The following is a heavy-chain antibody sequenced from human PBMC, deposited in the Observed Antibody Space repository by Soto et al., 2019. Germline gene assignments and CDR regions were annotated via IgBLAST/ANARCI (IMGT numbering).Heavy chain of an antibody. CDR1: GFAFSDAW. CDR3: AREGGSLNWFDP. Sequence: GGSLRLSCGASGFAFSDAWMNWVRQAPGKGLEWVSYISSSSSTIYYADSVKGRFTISRDNAKNSLYLQMNSLRDEDTAVYYCAREGGSLNWFDPWGQGTLVTVSS. V-gene: IGHV3-48*02. J-gene: IGHJ5*02. CDR2: ISSSSSTI. D-gene: IGHD1-26*01.